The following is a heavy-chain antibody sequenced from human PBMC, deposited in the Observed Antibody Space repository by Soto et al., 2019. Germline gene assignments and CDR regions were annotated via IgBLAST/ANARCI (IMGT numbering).Heavy chain of an antibody. D-gene: IGHD3-3*01. J-gene: IGHJ4*02. CDR1: GFTFSDYY. V-gene: IGHV3-11*06. CDR3: ARDRYYDFWSGYYTSPLDY. CDR2: ISSSSSYT. Sequence: QVQLVESGGGLVKPGGSLRLSCAASGFTFSDYYMSWIRQAPGKGLEWVSYISSSSSYTNYADSVKGRFTISRDNAKNSLYLQMNSLRAEDTAVYYCARDRYYDFWSGYYTSPLDYWGQGTLVTVSS.